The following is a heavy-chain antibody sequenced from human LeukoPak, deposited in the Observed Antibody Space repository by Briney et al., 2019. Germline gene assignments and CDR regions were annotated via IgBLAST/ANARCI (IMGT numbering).Heavy chain of an antibody. CDR3: ARGRDYDSSGYLDAFDI. D-gene: IGHD3-22*01. Sequence: ASVKVSCKASGYTFTSYDINWVRQATGQGLEWMGWMNPSSGNTGYAQKFQGRVTMTRNTSISTAYMELSSLRSEDTAVYYCARGRDYDSSGYLDAFDIWGQGTVVTVSS. J-gene: IGHJ3*02. V-gene: IGHV1-8*01. CDR1: GYTFTSYD. CDR2: MNPSSGNT.